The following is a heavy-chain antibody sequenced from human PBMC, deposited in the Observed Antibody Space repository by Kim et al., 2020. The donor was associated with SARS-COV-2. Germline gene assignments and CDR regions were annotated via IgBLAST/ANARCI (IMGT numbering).Heavy chain of an antibody. CDR1: GFTVISNY. J-gene: IGHJ3*02. CDR2: IYTGGNT. Sequence: GGSLRLSCAASGFTVISNYMTWVRQAPGKGLEWVSLIYTGGNTYYADSVKGRFSISRDNSKNTLHVQMNSLRAEDTAVYYCARGISYGGSGAFDIWGQGTMVTVSS. CDR3: ARGISYGGSGAFDI. D-gene: IGHD3-10*01. V-gene: IGHV3-66*01.